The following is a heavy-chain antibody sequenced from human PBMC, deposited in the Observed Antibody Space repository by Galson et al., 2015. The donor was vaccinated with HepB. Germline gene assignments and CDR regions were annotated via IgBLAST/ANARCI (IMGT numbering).Heavy chain of an antibody. CDR2: ISAYNGNT. Sequence: SVKVSCKASGYTFTSYGISWVRQAPGQGLEWMGWISAYNGNTNYAQKLQGRVTMTTDTSTSTAYMELRSLRSDDTAVYYCARDERSDSSGFLPGYWGQGTLVTVSS. CDR1: GYTFTSYG. D-gene: IGHD6-19*01. J-gene: IGHJ4*02. V-gene: IGHV1-18*01. CDR3: ARDERSDSSGFLPGY.